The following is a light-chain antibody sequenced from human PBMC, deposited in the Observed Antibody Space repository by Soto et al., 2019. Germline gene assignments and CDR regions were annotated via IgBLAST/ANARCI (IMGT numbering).Light chain of an antibody. Sequence: EIVLTQSPGILSLSPGERATLSCRASQSVSNDFLAWYQQKPGQAPRLLIYGASTRATDVPDRFSGSGSGADLTLSISRLEPEDFAVYYCQQYGSSHPRTFGQGTKV. J-gene: IGKJ1*01. V-gene: IGKV3-20*01. CDR1: QSVSNDF. CDR3: QQYGSSHPRT. CDR2: GAS.